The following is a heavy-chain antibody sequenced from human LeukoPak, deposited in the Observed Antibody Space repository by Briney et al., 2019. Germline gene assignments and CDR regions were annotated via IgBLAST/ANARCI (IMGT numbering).Heavy chain of an antibody. V-gene: IGHV4-59*01. CDR1: GGSISSYY. CDR2: IYYSGST. CDR3: ASQLNPWLGHFDY. J-gene: IGHJ4*02. D-gene: IGHD6-19*01. Sequence: SETLSLTCTVSGGSISSYYWSWIRQPPGKGLEWIGYIYYSGSTNYNPSLKSRVTISVDTSKNQFSLKLSSVTAADTAVYYCASQLNPWLGHFDYWGQGTLVTVSS.